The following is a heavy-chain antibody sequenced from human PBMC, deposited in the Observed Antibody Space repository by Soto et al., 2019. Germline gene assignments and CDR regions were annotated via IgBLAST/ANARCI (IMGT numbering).Heavy chain of an antibody. CDR3: AKDMGPKAVAGDLDF. J-gene: IGHJ4*02. Sequence: QVQLMESGGGVVQPGRSLRLSCAASGFSFSSYGMHWVRQAPGKGLEWVAVISYDGRNKHYADSVKGRFTLSRDNSNNTLYLQMNSLRPEDTAVFYCAKDMGPKAVAGDLDFCGQGTLVTVSS. D-gene: IGHD6-19*01. CDR2: ISYDGRNK. V-gene: IGHV3-30*18. CDR1: GFSFSSYG.